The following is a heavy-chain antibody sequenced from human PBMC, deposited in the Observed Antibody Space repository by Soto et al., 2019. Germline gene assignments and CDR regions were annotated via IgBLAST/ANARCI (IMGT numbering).Heavy chain of an antibody. Sequence: QVQLQESGPGLVKPSETLSLTCTVSGGSISSDYWSWIRQPPGKGLEWIGYIYYSGRTNYKPSLTSRVTISVDTSKSQFSLKLSSVTAVDTAVYYCARWRVPPRDAFDVWGQGTTVTVSS. D-gene: IGHD3-3*01. J-gene: IGHJ3*01. CDR2: IYYSGRT. CDR3: ARWRVPPRDAFDV. V-gene: IGHV4-59*01. CDR1: GGSISSDY.